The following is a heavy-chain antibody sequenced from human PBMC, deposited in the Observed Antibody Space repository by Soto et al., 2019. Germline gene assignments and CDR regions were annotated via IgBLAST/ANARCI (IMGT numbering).Heavy chain of an antibody. CDR3: ARGRTVTKIYYYYYYMDV. D-gene: IGHD4-17*01. J-gene: IGHJ6*03. CDR2: IYYSGST. V-gene: IGHV4-59*12. CDR1: GGSISSYY. Sequence: SETLSLTCTVSGGSISSYYWSWIRQPPGKGLEWIGYIYYSGSTNYNPSLKSRVTISVDTSKNQFSLKLSSVTAADTAVYYCARGRTVTKIYYYYYYMDVWGKGTTVTVSS.